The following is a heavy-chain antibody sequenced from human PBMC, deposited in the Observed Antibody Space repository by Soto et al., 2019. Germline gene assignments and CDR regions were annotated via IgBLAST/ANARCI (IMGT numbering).Heavy chain of an antibody. CDR1: GYTFPSYG. Sequence: AAVKVSCKASGYTFPSYGIHWVRQAPGQRLEWMGWINAANGDTKYSPKFQGRVTITRDTSASTAYMELSSLRSEDTAVYYCVRRHVSATGIDWFDPWGQGTLVTV. CDR2: INAANGDT. CDR3: VRRHVSATGIDWFDP. V-gene: IGHV1-3*01. D-gene: IGHD6-13*01. J-gene: IGHJ5*02.